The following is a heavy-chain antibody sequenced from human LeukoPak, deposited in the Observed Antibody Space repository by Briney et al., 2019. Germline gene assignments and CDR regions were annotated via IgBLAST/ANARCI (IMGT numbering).Heavy chain of an antibody. CDR3: ARLVDDCDFLPARTHNFDY. CDR2: IYYSGST. D-gene: IGHD3/OR15-3a*01. V-gene: IGHV4-39*01. Sequence: SETLSLTCTVCVGSISSSSYYWGWIRQPPGKGLEWIGRIYYSGSTYYNPSLKSRVTISVDTSKNQLSLKLSSVTAADNDFSYCARLVDDCDFLPARTHNFDYWGQGTLVTVSS. J-gene: IGHJ4*02. CDR1: VGSISSSSYY.